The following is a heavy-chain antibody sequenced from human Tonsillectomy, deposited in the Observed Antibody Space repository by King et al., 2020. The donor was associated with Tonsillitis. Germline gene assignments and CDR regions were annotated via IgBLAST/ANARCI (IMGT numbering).Heavy chain of an antibody. CDR1: GGSISSSHYY. CDR3: ARSKSGTWWYFDH. V-gene: IGHV4-39*01. J-gene: IGHJ4*02. CDR2: IFYSGNT. Sequence: QLQESGPGLVKPSETLSLTCPVSGGSISSSHYYWGWIRQPPGQGLEWIGSIFYSGNTYYSPSLESRVTISVDMSNNQFSLILTSVTAADTAVYYCARSKSGTWWYFDHWGQGILVTVSS. D-gene: IGHD6-13*01.